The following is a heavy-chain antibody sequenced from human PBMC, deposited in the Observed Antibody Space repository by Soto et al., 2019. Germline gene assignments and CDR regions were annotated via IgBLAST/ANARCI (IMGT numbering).Heavy chain of an antibody. D-gene: IGHD6-6*01. J-gene: IGHJ4*02. CDR1: GGSISSGGYY. V-gene: IGHV4-31*03. CDR3: ARGARREYSSSARFDY. CDR2: IYYSGST. Sequence: QVQLQESGPGLVKPSQTLSLTCTVSGGSISSGGYYWSWIRQHPGKGLEWIGYIYYSGSTYYNPSLKSRVTISVDTSENQFSLKLSSVTAADTAVYYCARGARREYSSSARFDYWGQGTLVTVSS.